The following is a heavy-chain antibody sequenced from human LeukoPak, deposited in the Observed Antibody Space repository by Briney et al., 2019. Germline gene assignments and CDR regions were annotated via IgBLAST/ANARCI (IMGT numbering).Heavy chain of an antibody. CDR1: GFTFSIYY. J-gene: IGHJ4*02. V-gene: IGHV3-7*01. Sequence: GGSLRLSCAASGFTFSIYYMTCLRQAPGRGLEWVTNIKPGGNEKYYVDSVKGLYTISRDNAKNSLYLQINRLRAEDAAVYYCARVGGGSGSYWSYWGQGTLVTVSS. CDR2: IKPGGNEK. D-gene: IGHD3-10*01. CDR3: ARVGGGSGSYWSY.